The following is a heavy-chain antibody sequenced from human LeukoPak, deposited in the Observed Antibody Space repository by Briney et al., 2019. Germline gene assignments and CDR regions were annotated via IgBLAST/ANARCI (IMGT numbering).Heavy chain of an antibody. CDR2: INPNSGGT. CDR1: GYTFTGYY. CDR3: ARDGRYYDILTGYYNNHFDY. Sequence: ASVKVSCKASGYTFTGYYMHWVRQAPGHGLEWMGWINPNSGGTNYAQKFQGRVTMTRDTSISTAYMELSRLRSDDTAVYYCARDGRYYDILTGYYNNHFDYWGQGTLVTVSS. D-gene: IGHD3-9*01. V-gene: IGHV1-2*02. J-gene: IGHJ4*02.